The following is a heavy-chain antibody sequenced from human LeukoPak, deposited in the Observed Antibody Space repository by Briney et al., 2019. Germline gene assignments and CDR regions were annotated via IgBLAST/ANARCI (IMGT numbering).Heavy chain of an antibody. CDR3: AKDIDYYGSGSYLVY. D-gene: IGHD3-10*01. CDR2: ISWNSGSI. V-gene: IGHV3-9*01. CDR1: GFTFDDYA. Sequence: PGRSLRLSCAASGFTFDDYAMHWVRQAPGKGLEWVSGISWNSGSIGYADSVKGRFTISRDNAKNSLYLQMNSLRAEDTALYYCAKDIDYYGSGSYLVYWGQGTLVTVSS. J-gene: IGHJ4*02.